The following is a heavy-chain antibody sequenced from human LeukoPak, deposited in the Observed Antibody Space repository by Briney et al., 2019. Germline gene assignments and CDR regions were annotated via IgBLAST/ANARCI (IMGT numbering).Heavy chain of an antibody. D-gene: IGHD5-24*01. Sequence: ASVKVSCKASGYTLTSYGISWVRQAPGQGLEWMGWINPYSGNTNYAQKFQGRVRMTTDTSTSTAYMELRSLRSDDTAVYYYARDQGVEMATIPFDYWGQGTLVTVSS. CDR3: ARDQGVEMATIPFDY. CDR1: GYTLTSYG. CDR2: INPYSGNT. V-gene: IGHV1-18*01. J-gene: IGHJ4*02.